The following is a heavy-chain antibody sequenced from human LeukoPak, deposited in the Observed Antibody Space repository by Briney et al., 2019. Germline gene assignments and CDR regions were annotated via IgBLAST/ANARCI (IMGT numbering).Heavy chain of an antibody. J-gene: IGHJ4*02. CDR2: ISGSGGST. CDR1: GFTFSSYA. Sequence: GGSLRPSCAASGFTFSSYAMSWVRQAPGKGLEWVSAISGSGGSTYYADSVKGRFTISRDNSKNTLYLQMNSLRAEDTAVYYCAITSSSWRFDYWGQGTLVTVSS. CDR3: AITSSSWRFDY. D-gene: IGHD6-13*01. V-gene: IGHV3-23*01.